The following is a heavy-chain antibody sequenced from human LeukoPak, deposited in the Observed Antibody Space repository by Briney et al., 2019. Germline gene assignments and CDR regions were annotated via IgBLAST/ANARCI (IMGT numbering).Heavy chain of an antibody. Sequence: SETLSLTCAVSGGSISSSNWWSWVRPPPGKGLEWIGEIYHSGSTNYNPSLKSRVTISVDKSKNQFSLKLSSVTAADTAVYYCARVVRSSGWYGGWFDPWGQGTLVTVSS. CDR1: GGSISSSNW. CDR2: IYHSGST. CDR3: ARVVRSSGWYGGWFDP. V-gene: IGHV4-4*02. D-gene: IGHD6-19*01. J-gene: IGHJ5*02.